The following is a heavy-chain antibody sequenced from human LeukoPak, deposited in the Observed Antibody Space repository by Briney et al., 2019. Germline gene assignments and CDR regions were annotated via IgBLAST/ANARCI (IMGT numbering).Heavy chain of an antibody. D-gene: IGHD6-13*01. V-gene: IGHV5-51*01. Sequence: GESLKISCKGSGYSFINYWIGWVRQMPGKGLEWMGIIYPGDSDTRYSPSFQGQATISADKSISTAYLQWSSLKASDTAMYYCARPLTGSSSDAFDIWGQGTMVTVSS. CDR3: ARPLTGSSSDAFDI. CDR1: GYSFINYW. CDR2: IYPGDSDT. J-gene: IGHJ3*02.